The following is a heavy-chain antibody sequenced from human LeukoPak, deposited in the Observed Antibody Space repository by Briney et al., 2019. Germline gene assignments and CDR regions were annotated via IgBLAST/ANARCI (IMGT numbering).Heavy chain of an antibody. Sequence: GGSLRLSCAASGFTVSSNYMSWVRQAPGKGLEWVSVIYSGDNTYYADSVKGRFTISRDNSKNTLYLQLNSLRVEDTAVYYCARKDVSGYVDYWGQGTLVTVSP. J-gene: IGHJ4*02. D-gene: IGHD1-26*01. CDR1: GFTVSSNY. CDR2: IYSGDNT. V-gene: IGHV3-53*01. CDR3: ARKDVSGYVDY.